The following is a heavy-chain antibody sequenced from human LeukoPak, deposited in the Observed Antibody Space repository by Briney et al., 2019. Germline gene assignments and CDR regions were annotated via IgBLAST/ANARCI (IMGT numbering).Heavy chain of an antibody. CDR3: ASHGGMGNPFGF. J-gene: IGHJ3*01. D-gene: IGHD2/OR15-2a*01. CDR2: IYYSVST. CDR1: GVSISSYF. Sequence: SETLSLTCSVSGVSISSYFWSWLRQPPGKGLGWSGHIYYSVSTDYNPSLQSRVLISQDTSKNQFFLNLSSVTAADTAVYYCASHGGMGNPFGFRGQGTTVTVS. V-gene: IGHV4-59*08.